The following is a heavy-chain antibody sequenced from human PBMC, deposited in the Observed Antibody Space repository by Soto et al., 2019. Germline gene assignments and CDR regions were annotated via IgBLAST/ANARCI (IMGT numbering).Heavy chain of an antibody. CDR2: INPNSGGT. CDR3: ARMYDSSGYYSF. CDR1: GYTFTGYY. Sequence: ASVKVSCKASGYTFTGYYMHWVRQAPGQGLEWMGWINPNSGGTNYAQKFQGRVTMTRDTSISTAYMELSRLRSDDTAVYYCARMYDSSGYYSFWGQGTLVTVSS. J-gene: IGHJ4*02. D-gene: IGHD3-22*01. V-gene: IGHV1-2*02.